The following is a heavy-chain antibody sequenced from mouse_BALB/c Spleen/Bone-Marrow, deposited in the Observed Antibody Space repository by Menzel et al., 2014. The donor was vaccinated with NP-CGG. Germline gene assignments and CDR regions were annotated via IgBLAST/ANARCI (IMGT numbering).Heavy chain of an antibody. V-gene: IGHV3-2*02. CDR3: ARRGYYGTFLFAY. CDR2: ISYSGST. D-gene: IGHD2-1*01. CDR1: GYSITSDSA. J-gene: IGHJ3*01. Sequence: ESGPGLVKPSQSLSLTCTVTGYSITSDSAWNWIRQFPGNKLEWMAYISYSGSTTYNPSLKSRISITRDTSKNQFFLQLNSVTTEDTATYYCARRGYYGTFLFAYWGQGTLVTASA.